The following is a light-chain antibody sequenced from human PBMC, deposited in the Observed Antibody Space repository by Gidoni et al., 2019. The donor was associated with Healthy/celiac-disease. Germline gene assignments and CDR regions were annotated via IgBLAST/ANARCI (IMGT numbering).Light chain of an antibody. V-gene: IGKV4-1*01. Sequence: DIVMTQSPDSLAVSLGVRATINCKSSQSVLYRSNNKNYLAWYQPKPGQPPKLLIYWASTRESGVPDRFSGSGSGTDFTLTISSLQAEDVAVYYCQQYYSTPPTFGQGTKVEIK. CDR3: QQYYSTPPT. CDR2: WAS. J-gene: IGKJ1*01. CDR1: QSVLYRSNNKNY.